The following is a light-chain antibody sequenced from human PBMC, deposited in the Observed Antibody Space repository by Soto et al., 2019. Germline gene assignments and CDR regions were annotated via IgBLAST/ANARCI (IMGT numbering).Light chain of an antibody. CDR2: DVS. V-gene: IGLV2-14*01. Sequence: QSALTQPASVSGSPGQSITISCTGTGSDVGGYNYVSWYQQHPGKAPKVMIYDVSNRPSGVCNRFSGSKSGNTASLTISGLQAEDEADYYCSSYTSASTPLVFGGGTKLTVL. CDR3: SSYTSASTPLV. CDR1: GSDVGGYNY. J-gene: IGLJ2*01.